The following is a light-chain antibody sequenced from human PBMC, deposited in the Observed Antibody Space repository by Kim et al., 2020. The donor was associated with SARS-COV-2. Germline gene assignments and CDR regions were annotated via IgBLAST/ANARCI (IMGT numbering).Light chain of an antibody. CDR1: KWGDKD. CDR3: QAWDSRTVYV. CDR2: QDT. Sequence: SPGKTASITCSGDKWGDKDACWYQQKQGQTPVLVIYQDTKRPSGIPERFSGSNSGNTATLTISGTQAMDEADYYCQAWDSRTVYVFGGGTQLTVL. V-gene: IGLV3-1*01. J-gene: IGLJ2*01.